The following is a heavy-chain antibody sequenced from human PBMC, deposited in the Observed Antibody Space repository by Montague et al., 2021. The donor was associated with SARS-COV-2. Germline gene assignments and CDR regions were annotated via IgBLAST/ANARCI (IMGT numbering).Heavy chain of an antibody. CDR3: ARAPFDDFWSGYTYYFDY. Sequence: SLRLPCAASGFTFNNYAMSWVRQAPGKGLEWVSVIYSGGSTYYADSVKGRFTISRDNSKNTLYLQMNSLRAEDTAVYYCARAPFDDFWSGYTYYFDYWGQGTLVTVSS. CDR2: IYSGGST. J-gene: IGHJ4*02. D-gene: IGHD3-3*01. CDR1: GFTFNNYA. V-gene: IGHV3-53*01.